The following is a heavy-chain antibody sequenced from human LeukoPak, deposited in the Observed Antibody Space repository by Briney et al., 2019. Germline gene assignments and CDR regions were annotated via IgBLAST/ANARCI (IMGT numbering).Heavy chain of an antibody. CDR2: ISYDGSNK. CDR1: GFTFSSYA. J-gene: IGHJ4*02. D-gene: IGHD3-22*01. Sequence: GGSLRLSCAASGFTFSSYAMHWVRQAPGKGLEWVAVISYDGSNKYYADSVKGRFTISRDNSKNTLYLQMNSLRAEDTAVYYCAREQARYNYDSSGTPLRYFDYWGQGTLVTVSS. V-gene: IGHV3-30-3*01. CDR3: AREQARYNYDSSGTPLRYFDY.